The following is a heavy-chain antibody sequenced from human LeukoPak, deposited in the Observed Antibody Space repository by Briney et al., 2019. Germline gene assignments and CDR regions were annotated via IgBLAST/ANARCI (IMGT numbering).Heavy chain of an antibody. CDR1: RFTFSSCG. V-gene: IGHV3-30*02. D-gene: IGHD3-3*01. Sequence: GGSLRLSCAASRFTFSSCGMHWVRHTPGKGLEWVAFIRYDGSNEYYADSVKGRFTISRDNSKNTLYLQMNSLRAEGTAVYYCAKTTGVFGVLMGDFDYWGKGTRVTVSS. CDR2: IRYDGSNE. J-gene: IGHJ4*02. CDR3: AKTTGVFGVLMGDFDY.